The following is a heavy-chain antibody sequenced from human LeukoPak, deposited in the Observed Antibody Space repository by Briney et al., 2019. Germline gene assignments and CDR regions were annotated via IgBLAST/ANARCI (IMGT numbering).Heavy chain of an antibody. Sequence: SETLSLTCTVSGGSISSYYWSWIRQPPGKGLEWIGYIYYSGSTDYNPSLKSRVTISVDTSKNQFSLKLSSVTAADTAVYYCARDVLRGGAFDIWGQGTMVTVSS. J-gene: IGHJ3*02. V-gene: IGHV4-59*01. D-gene: IGHD5-12*01. CDR3: ARDVLRGGAFDI. CDR1: GGSISSYY. CDR2: IYYSGST.